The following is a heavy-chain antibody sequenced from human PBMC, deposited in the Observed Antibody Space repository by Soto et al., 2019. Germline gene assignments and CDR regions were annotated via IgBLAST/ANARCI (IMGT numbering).Heavy chain of an antibody. D-gene: IGHD2-15*01. CDR2: ISSSSTTK. CDR3: ARDGCSGSNCLNWFDS. CDR1: GFTFSSYS. J-gene: IGHJ5*01. Sequence: EVQLVESGGGLVQPGGSLRLSCAASGFTFSSYSMNWVRQAPGKGLEWVSYISSSSTTKYYADSVKGRFTISRENDKNSLYLQMNSLRAEDTAVYYCARDGCSGSNCLNWFDSWGQGTLVTVSS. V-gene: IGHV3-48*01.